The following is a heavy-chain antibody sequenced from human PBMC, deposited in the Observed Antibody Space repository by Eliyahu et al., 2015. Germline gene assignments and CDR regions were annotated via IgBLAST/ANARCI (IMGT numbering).Heavy chain of an antibody. V-gene: IGHV3-30-3*01. Sequence: QVQLVESGGGVVQPGRSLRLXCAXSGFTFSSYAIHWVRQAPGKGLEWVTGISYDGTNEYYADSVKGRFTISRDNSKNTLYLQMNSLRDEDTAVYHCVRDKGGYYDSRGYEPWGQGTLVTVSS. CDR2: ISYDGTNE. J-gene: IGHJ5*02. CDR1: GFTFSSYA. CDR3: VRDKGGYYDSRGYEP. D-gene: IGHD3-22*01.